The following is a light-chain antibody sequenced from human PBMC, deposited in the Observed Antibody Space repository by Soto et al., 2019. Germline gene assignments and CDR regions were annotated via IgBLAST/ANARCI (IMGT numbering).Light chain of an antibody. CDR1: QSVSSN. CDR2: GAS. Sequence: TQSPATLSVSPGERTTLSCRASQSVSSNLAWYQQKPGQAPRLLIYGASTRATGIPARFSGSGSGTEFTLTISSLQSEDFAVYYCQQHSNWPRTFGQGSKVDIK. V-gene: IGKV3-15*01. CDR3: QQHSNWPRT. J-gene: IGKJ1*01.